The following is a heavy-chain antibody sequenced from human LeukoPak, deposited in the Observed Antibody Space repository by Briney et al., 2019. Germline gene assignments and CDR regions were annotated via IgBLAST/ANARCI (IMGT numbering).Heavy chain of an antibody. Sequence: KPSETLSLTCAVYGGSFSGHYWSWIRQPPGKGLEWIGEINHSGSTNYNPSLKSRVTISVDTSKNQFSLKLSSVTAADTAVYYCARGQRYCTNGVCLYYYYYYMDVWGKGTTVTVSS. CDR2: INHSGST. CDR3: ARGQRYCTNGVCLYYYYYYMDV. D-gene: IGHD2-8*01. V-gene: IGHV4-34*01. J-gene: IGHJ6*03. CDR1: GGSFSGHY.